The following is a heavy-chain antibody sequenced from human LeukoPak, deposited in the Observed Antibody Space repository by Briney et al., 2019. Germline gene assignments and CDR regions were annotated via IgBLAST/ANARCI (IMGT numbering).Heavy chain of an antibody. V-gene: IGHV3-48*04. J-gene: IGHJ3*02. CDR1: GFTFSSYS. CDR2: ISSSSSTI. D-gene: IGHD6-13*01. CDR3: ARGGDGYSSSWYKAAVGAFDI. Sequence: GGSLRLSCAASGFTFSSYSMNWVRQAPGKGLEGVSYISSSSSTIYYADSVKGRFTISRDNAKNSLYLQMSSLRAEDTAVYYCARGGDGYSSSWYKAAVGAFDIWGQGTMVTVSS.